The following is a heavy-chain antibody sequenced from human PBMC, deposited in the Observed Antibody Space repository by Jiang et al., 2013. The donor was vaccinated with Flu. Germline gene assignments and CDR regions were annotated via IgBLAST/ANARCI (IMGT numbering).Heavy chain of an antibody. V-gene: IGHV4-4*02. CDR3: VRKVAQPRMYDY. J-gene: IGHJ4*02. CDR2: IYQNWNS. D-gene: IGHD2-15*01. Sequence: GLVKPSGTLSLTCAVSGDSINSDNWWTWVRQPPGKGLEWIGEIYQNWNSNYNPSLKSRVTISGDWSKNQFSLSLRSVTAADTAVYFCVRKVAQPRMYDYWGQGTLVSVSS. CDR1: GDSINSDNW.